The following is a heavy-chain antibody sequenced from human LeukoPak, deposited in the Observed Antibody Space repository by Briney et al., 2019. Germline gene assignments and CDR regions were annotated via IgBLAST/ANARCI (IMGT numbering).Heavy chain of an antibody. J-gene: IGHJ4*02. Sequence: GGSLRLSCAVSGFTVSNYYMSWVRQAPGKGLEWVSIIYSGGTKYYADSVKGRFTISRDNSKNTQYLQMNSLRVEDTAVYYCAREKRGEFDYWGQGTLVTVSS. D-gene: IGHD3-10*01. CDR3: AREKRGEFDY. CDR2: IYSGGTK. V-gene: IGHV3-53*01. CDR1: GFTVSNYY.